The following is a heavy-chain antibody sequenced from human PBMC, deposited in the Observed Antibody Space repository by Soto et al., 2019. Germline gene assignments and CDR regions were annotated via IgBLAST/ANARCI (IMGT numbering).Heavy chain of an antibody. J-gene: IGHJ4*02. CDR3: ARGLPLAGKFWYGYYDFDV. V-gene: IGHV4-34*01. D-gene: IGHD5-18*01. Sequence: SETLSLTCAVSGGSFSGYYWSWIRQSPGKGLEWIGDINHSGGTNYSPSLKSRVTISGDTSRSQFSLRLSSVTAADTAVYYCARGLPLAGKFWYGYYDFDVLGLGSLGT. CDR1: GGSFSGYY. CDR2: INHSGGT.